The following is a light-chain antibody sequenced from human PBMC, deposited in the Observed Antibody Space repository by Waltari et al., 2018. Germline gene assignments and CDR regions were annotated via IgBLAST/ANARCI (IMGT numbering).Light chain of an antibody. J-gene: IGKJ2*03. CDR3: QQGNSYPPS. CDR2: YAN. Sequence: DIQMSQSPSSLSASVGDRVTITCRASQGISSYLNWYQQKPGKAPKLLIYYANSLTSGVPSRFSGSGSGTEFTLIISSLQPEDFATYYCQQGNSYPPSFGQGTKVEIK. CDR1: QGISSY. V-gene: IGKV1-17*01.